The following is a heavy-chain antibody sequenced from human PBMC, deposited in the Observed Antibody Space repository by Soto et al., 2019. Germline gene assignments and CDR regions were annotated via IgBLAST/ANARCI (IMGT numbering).Heavy chain of an antibody. CDR3: ARVNIAVAGHRGKGMDV. CDR2: ISYDGSNK. Sequence: GGSLRLSCAASGFTFSSYAMHWVRQAPGKGLEWVAVISYDGSNKYYADSVKGRFTISRDNSKNTLYLQMNSLRAEDTAVYYCARVNIAVAGHRGKGMDVWGQGTTVTVSS. J-gene: IGHJ6*02. V-gene: IGHV3-30-3*01. D-gene: IGHD6-19*01. CDR1: GFTFSSYA.